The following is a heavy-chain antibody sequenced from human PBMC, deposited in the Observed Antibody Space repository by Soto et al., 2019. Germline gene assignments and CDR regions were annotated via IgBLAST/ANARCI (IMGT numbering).Heavy chain of an antibody. CDR1: GFTFSSYA. V-gene: IGHV3-23*01. CDR2: ISGRDGST. Sequence: GGSLRLSCAASGFTFSSYAMSWVRQAPGKGLEWVSAISGRDGSTYYADSVKGRFTISRDDSKNTLYLQVNSLRAEDTAVYYCAKRYSSSWRTFDYWGQGTQVTVSS. CDR3: AKRYSSSWRTFDY. J-gene: IGHJ4*02. D-gene: IGHD6-13*01.